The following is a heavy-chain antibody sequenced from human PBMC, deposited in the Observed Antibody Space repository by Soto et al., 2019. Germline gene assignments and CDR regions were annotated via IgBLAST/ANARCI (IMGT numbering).Heavy chain of an antibody. CDR3: ARQGPLVGYCERTSCHYDY. CDR1: GYTFPSYW. V-gene: IGHV5-51*01. Sequence: EVQLVQSGAEVKKPGESLKISCKGSGYTFPSYWIGWVRQMPGKGLEWMGIIYPGDSYARYSPSFQGQVTISVDMSISTAYPHLSSLKPSDTAMYYCARQGPLVGYCERTSCHYDYWGQGTLVTVSS. CDR2: IYPGDSYA. D-gene: IGHD2-2*01. J-gene: IGHJ4*02.